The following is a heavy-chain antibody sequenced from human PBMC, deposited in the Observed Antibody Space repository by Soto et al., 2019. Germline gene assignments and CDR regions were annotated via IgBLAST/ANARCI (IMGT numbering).Heavy chain of an antibody. CDR2: ISGSGGST. J-gene: IGHJ4*02. Sequence: GGSLRLSCAASGFTFSSYAMSWVRQAPGKGLEWVSAISGSGGSTYYADSVKGRFTISRDNSKNTLYLQMNSLRAEDTAVYYCAKVRDPGGTGYSSGRPYDYWGQGTLVTVSS. D-gene: IGHD6-19*01. V-gene: IGHV3-23*01. CDR3: AKVRDPGGTGYSSGRPYDY. CDR1: GFTFSSYA.